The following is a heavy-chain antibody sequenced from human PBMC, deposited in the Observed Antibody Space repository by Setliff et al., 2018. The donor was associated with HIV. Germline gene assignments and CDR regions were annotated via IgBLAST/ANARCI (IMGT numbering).Heavy chain of an antibody. J-gene: IGHJ6*04. CDR2: IIPIFGTP. CDR1: GYTFTTYA. D-gene: IGHD2-15*01. V-gene: IGHV1-69*13. CDR3: ARDSRDIVVVIAPEPEPYYYYGMDV. Sequence: GASVKVSCKASGYTFTTYAMHWVRQAPGQGLEWVGGIIPIFGTPNYAQKFKGRLTITADESTSTVYMELSSLRSEDTAVYYCARDSRDIVVVIAPEPEPYYYYGMDVWGEGTTVTVSS.